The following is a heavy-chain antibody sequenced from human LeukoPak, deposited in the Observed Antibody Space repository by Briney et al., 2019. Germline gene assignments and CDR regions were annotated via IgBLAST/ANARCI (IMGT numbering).Heavy chain of an antibody. Sequence: GGSLRLSCAASGFTFSSYWMGWVRQGPGKGLERVANIKQDGSERYYLDSVKGRSTISRDNAKNSLYLEMNSLRVEDTAVYYRARDKSVGATPLDYWGQGTLVTVSS. J-gene: IGHJ4*02. CDR3: ARDKSVGATPLDY. CDR2: IKQDGSER. V-gene: IGHV3-7*05. CDR1: GFTFSSYW. D-gene: IGHD1-26*01.